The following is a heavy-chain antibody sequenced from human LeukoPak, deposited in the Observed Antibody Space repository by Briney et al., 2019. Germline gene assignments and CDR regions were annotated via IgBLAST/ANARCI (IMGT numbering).Heavy chain of an antibody. J-gene: IGHJ4*02. CDR2: IIPIFGTA. D-gene: IGHD3-16*02. Sequence: GASVKVSCKASGGTFSSYAISWVRQAPGQGLEWMGGIIPIFGTANYAQKFQGRVTITADKSASTAYMEPSSLRSEDTAVYYCARGPYVWGSYRYTPFDYWGQGTLVTVSS. CDR1: GGTFSSYA. V-gene: IGHV1-69*06. CDR3: ARGPYVWGSYRYTPFDY.